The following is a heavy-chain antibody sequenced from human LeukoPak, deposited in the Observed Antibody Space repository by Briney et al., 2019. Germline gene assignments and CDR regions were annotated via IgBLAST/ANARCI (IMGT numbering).Heavy chain of an antibody. CDR3: ARDITGTTRDY. D-gene: IGHD1-14*01. CDR1: GGSITNYY. CDR2: IHYSGST. V-gene: IGHV4-59*12. Sequence: SETLSLTCTVSGGSITNYYWSWIRQPPGKGLEWIGYIHYSGSTKYKSSLKSRVTISVDTSKNQFSLKLSSVTAADTAVYYCARDITGTTRDYWGQGTLVTVSS. J-gene: IGHJ4*02.